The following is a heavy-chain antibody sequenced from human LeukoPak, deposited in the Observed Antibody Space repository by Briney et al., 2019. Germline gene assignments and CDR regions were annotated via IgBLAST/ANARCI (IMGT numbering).Heavy chain of an antibody. CDR2: ISSSSSYI. CDR1: GFTFSSYS. J-gene: IGHJ6*02. CDR3: ASERRKYYGSGAGPNYYGMDV. D-gene: IGHD3-10*01. V-gene: IGHV3-21*01. Sequence: TGGSLRLSCAASGFTFSSYSMNWVRQAPGEGLEWVSSISSSSSYIYYADSVKGRFTISRDNAKNSLYLQMNSLRAEDTAVYYCASERRKYYGSGAGPNYYGMDVWGQGTTVTVSS.